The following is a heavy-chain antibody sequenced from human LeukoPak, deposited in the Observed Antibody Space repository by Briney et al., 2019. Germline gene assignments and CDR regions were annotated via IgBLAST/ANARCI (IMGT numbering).Heavy chain of an antibody. Sequence: GASVTVSCKASGYTFTGYYMHWVRKPPAQGLEWMGWINPNSGGTNKAHKFPGRVTMTRATYITTAYMYLSMLRSEDTDVYYCAKDLSGEQQLVNWFDPGGRETLVTVSS. V-gene: IGHV1-2*02. CDR3: AKDLSGEQQLVNWFDP. CDR2: INPNSGGT. J-gene: IGHJ5*02. D-gene: IGHD6-13*01. CDR1: GYTFTGYY.